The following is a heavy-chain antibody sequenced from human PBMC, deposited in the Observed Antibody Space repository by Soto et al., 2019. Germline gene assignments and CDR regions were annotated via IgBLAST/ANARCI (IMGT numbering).Heavy chain of an antibody. V-gene: IGHV2-5*01. CDR1: GFSLSTSGVG. CDR2: IYWNDNT. J-gene: IGHJ4*02. D-gene: IGHD3-10*01. CDR3: AHSSGSGSYSTLFDY. Sequence: GPGPTLVNPTQTLTLTCTFSGFSLSTSGVGVGWIRQPPGKALEWLTLIYWNDNTHYSPSLKSRLTFIKDTSKNQVVLTMTNMDPVDTATYYCAHSSGSGSYSTLFDYWGRGTLVTVSS.